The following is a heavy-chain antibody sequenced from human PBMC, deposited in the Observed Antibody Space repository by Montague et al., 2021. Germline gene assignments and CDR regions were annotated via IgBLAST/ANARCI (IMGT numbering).Heavy chain of an antibody. CDR1: GFPFSNFW. D-gene: IGHD5-24*01. Sequence: YRSLSCSASGFPFSNFWMHWVRQAPGKGLVWVSRIVGDGHYKNYADSVQGRFTISRDNAENTLYLQMDGLRVGDTAVYYCVRDGDGFNFDYWGHGTLVTVSS. J-gene: IGHJ4*01. CDR2: IVGDGHYK. V-gene: IGHV3-74*01. CDR3: VRDGDGFNFDY.